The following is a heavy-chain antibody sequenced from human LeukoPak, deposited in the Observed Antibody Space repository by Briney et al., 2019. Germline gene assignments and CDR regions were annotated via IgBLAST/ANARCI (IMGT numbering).Heavy chain of an antibody. J-gene: IGHJ4*02. CDR1: GYTFTSYD. CDR3: ASMTAAAGTRPFDY. Sequence: GASVKVSCKASGYTFTSYDIHWVRQATGQGLAWMGWMNPNSGNTGYAQKFQGRVTMTRNTSISTADMELSSLRSEDTAVYYCASMTAAAGTRPFDYWGQGTLVTVSS. V-gene: IGHV1-8*01. CDR2: MNPNSGNT. D-gene: IGHD6-13*01.